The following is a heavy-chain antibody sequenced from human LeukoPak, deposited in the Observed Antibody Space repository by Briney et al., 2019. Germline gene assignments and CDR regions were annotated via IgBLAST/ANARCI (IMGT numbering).Heavy chain of an antibody. V-gene: IGHV3-21*01. D-gene: IGHD2-2*01. Sequence: GESLRLSCAASGFTFSSYAMKWVRQAPGKGLEWVSAISRTSAYIYYSDSVKGRFTISRDNAKDSVYLQIDSLRAEDTAVYYCARDERRYCSDSSCYPGDYWGQGTLVTVSS. CDR1: GFTFSSYA. CDR2: ISRTSAYI. J-gene: IGHJ4*02. CDR3: ARDERRYCSDSSCYPGDY.